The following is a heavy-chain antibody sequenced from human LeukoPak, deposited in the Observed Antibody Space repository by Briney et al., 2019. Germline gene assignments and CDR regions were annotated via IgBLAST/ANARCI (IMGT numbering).Heavy chain of an antibody. V-gene: IGHV3-30-3*01. Sequence: PGGSLRLSCAASGFTFSSYAMHWVRQAPGKGLEWVAVISYDGSNKYYADSVKGRFTISRDNSKNTLYLQMNSLRADDTAFYYCARHVDSGGNFYFDYWGQGTLVTVSS. J-gene: IGHJ4*02. CDR1: GFTFSSYA. CDR3: ARHVDSGGNFYFDY. CDR2: ISYDGSNK. D-gene: IGHD4-23*01.